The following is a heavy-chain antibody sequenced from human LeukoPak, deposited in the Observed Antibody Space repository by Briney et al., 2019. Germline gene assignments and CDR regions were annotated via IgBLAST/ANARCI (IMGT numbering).Heavy chain of an antibody. CDR1: GYTFTGYF. J-gene: IGHJ4*02. CDR2: INPNSGGT. CDR3: ARDPHSSGKNDY. D-gene: IGHD3-22*01. Sequence: GASVKVSCKASGYTFTGYFMHWVRQAPGQGLEWMGWINPNSGGTNYAQKFQGRVTMTRDTSISTAYMELSRLRSDDTAVYYCARDPHSSGKNDYWGQGTLVTVSS. V-gene: IGHV1-2*02.